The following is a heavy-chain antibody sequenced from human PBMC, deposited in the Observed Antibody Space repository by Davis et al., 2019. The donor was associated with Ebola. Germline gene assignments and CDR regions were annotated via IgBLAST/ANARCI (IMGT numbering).Heavy chain of an antibody. CDR2: INHSGST. CDR1: GGSFSGYY. V-gene: IGHV4-34*01. D-gene: IGHD3-10*01. Sequence: MPSKTLSLTCAVYGGSFSGYYWSWIRQPPGKGLEWIGEINHSGSTNYNPSLKSRVTISLDTSKNQFSLKPSSVTAADTAVFYCARVKWFGKIFDYWGQGTLVTVSS. CDR3: ARVKWFGKIFDY. J-gene: IGHJ4*02.